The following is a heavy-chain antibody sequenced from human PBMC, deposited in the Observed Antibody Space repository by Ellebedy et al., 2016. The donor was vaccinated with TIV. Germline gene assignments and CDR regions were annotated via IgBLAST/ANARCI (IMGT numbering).Heavy chain of an antibody. J-gene: IGHJ4*02. D-gene: IGHD1-26*01. CDR2: ISSNGGST. CDR3: VKAVGWELLRGIRGFDY. Sequence: PGGSLRLSCAASGFTFSSYGMHWVRQAPGKGLEYVSAISSNGGSTYYADSVKGRFTISRDNSKNTLYLQMSSLRAEDTAVYYCVKAVGWELLRGIRGFDYWGQGTLVTVSS. V-gene: IGHV3-64D*06. CDR1: GFTFSSYG.